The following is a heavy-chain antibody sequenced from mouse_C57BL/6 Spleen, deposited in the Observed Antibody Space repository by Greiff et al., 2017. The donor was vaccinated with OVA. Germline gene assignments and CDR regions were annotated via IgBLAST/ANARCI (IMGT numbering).Heavy chain of an antibody. D-gene: IGHD4-1*01. Sequence: QVHVKQSGAELVRPGASVTLSCKASGYTFTDYEMHWVKQTPVHGLEWIGAIDPETGGTAYNQKFKGKAILTADKSSSTAYMELRSLTSEDSAVYYCTRDGGTFPGFAYWGQGTLVTVSA. V-gene: IGHV1-15*01. CDR3: TRDGGTFPGFAY. CDR2: IDPETGGT. CDR1: GYTFTDYE. J-gene: IGHJ3*01.